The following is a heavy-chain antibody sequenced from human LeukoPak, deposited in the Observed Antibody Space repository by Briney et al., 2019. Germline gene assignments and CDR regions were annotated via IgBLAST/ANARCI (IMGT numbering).Heavy chain of an antibody. CDR2: INHSGST. V-gene: IGHV4-34*01. J-gene: IGHJ4*02. CDR3: ATMVRGVLVYFDY. D-gene: IGHD3-10*01. Sequence: SETLSLTCAVHGGSFSGYYWSWIRQPPGKGLEWIGEINHSGSTNYNPSLKSRVTISVDTSKNQFSLKLSSVTAADTAVYYCATMVRGVLVYFDYWGQGTLVTVSS. CDR1: GGSFSGYY.